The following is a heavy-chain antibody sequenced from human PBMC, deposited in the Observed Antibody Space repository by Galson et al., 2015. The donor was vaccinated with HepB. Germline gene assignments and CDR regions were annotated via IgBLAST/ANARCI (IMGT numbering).Heavy chain of an antibody. CDR2: IDHNGIT. J-gene: IGHJ3*02. CDR3: ARAPAFVLRWKDAFDI. D-gene: IGHD4-23*01. CDR1: GGSMRSDGHY. Sequence: ETLSLTCTVSGGSMRSDGHYWSWIRQPPGKGLEWIGEIDHNGITKYNPSLKTRVTVSVDTSKNHFSLNLTSVTAADTAVYYCARAPAFVLRWKDAFDIWGQGTMVTVSS. V-gene: IGHV4-39*02.